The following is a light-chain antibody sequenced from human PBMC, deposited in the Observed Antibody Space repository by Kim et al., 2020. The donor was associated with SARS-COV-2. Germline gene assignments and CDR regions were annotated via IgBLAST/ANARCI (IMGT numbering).Light chain of an antibody. Sequence: QTATRPCTGNNNNVGNQGAAWRQQHQGHPPKLLSYRNNNRPSGISERFSASRSGDTASLTITGLQPEDETDYYCSAWDSSLSAWVFGGGTKLTVL. CDR1: NNNVGNQG. CDR3: SAWDSSLSAWV. V-gene: IGLV10-54*04. CDR2: RNN. J-gene: IGLJ3*02.